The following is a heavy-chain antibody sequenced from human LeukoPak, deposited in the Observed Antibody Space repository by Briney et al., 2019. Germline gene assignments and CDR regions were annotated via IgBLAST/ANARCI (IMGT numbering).Heavy chain of an antibody. J-gene: IGHJ4*02. V-gene: IGHV4-34*01. CDR1: GASFSGHY. CDR3: ARGRTGAAALDF. Sequence: SETLSLTCAVYGASFSGHYWTYNRQPPGKGLEWIGESTHSGSTNYNPSLKSRVTISVDTSKNQFSLKLTSVTAADTAVYYCARGRTGAAALDFWGPGTLVTVSS. D-gene: IGHD6-13*01. CDR2: STHSGST.